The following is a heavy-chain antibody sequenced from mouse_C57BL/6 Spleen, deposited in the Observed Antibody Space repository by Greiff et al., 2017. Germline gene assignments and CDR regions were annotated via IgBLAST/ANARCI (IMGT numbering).Heavy chain of an antibody. D-gene: IGHD2-4*01. V-gene: IGHV5-16*01. CDR2: INYDGSST. CDR1: GFTFSDYY. CDR3: ARADYDYDLYYFDY. Sequence: EVQRVESEGGLVQPGSSMKLSCTASGFTFSDYYMAWVRQVPEKGLEWVANINYDGSSTYYLDSLKSRFIISRDNAKNILYLQMSSLKSEDTATYYCARADYDYDLYYFDYWGQGTTLTVSS. J-gene: IGHJ2*01.